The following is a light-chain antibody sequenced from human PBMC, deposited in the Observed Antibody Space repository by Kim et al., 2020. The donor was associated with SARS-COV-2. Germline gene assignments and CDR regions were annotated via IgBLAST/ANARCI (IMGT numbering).Light chain of an antibody. CDR3: QKYNSAPL. CDR1: QGISNL. Sequence: SASVGDRVTITGRASQGISNLLAWYHQKPGKIPNLLIYAASTLQSGVPSRFSGSGSGTDFTLNISSLQPEDVATYYCQKYNSAPLFGPGTKVDIK. V-gene: IGKV1-27*01. J-gene: IGKJ3*01. CDR2: AAS.